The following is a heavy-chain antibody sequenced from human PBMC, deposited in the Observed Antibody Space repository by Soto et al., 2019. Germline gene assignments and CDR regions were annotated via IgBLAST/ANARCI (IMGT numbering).Heavy chain of an antibody. Sequence: PGGSLRLSCAASGFTFSDYYMTWIRQAPGKGLEWVSYISSTGSTAYYADSAKGRFTVSRDNARKSLYLQMNSLRAEDTAVYYCAKGGSTYYFDSWGQGALVTVSS. J-gene: IGHJ4*02. CDR3: AKGGSTYYFDS. D-gene: IGHD2-2*01. CDR1: GFTFSDYY. V-gene: IGHV3-11*01. CDR2: ISSTGSTA.